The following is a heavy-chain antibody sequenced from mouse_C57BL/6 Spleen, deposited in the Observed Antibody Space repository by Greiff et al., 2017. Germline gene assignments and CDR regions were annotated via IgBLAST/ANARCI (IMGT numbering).Heavy chain of an antibody. J-gene: IGHJ2*01. Sequence: EVMLVESGGGLVKPGGSLKLSCAASGFTFSSYAMSWVRQTPEKRLEWVATISDGGSYTYYPDNVKGRFTISRDNAKNNLYLQMSHLKSEDTAMYYCARDRSGTWDCWGQGTTLTVSS. CDR2: ISDGGSYT. D-gene: IGHD1-3*01. CDR1: GFTFSSYA. V-gene: IGHV5-4*01. CDR3: ARDRSGTWDC.